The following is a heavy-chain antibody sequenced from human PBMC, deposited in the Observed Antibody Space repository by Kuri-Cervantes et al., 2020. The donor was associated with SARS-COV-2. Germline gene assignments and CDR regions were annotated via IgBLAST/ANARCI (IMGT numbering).Heavy chain of an antibody. Sequence: GGSLRLSCAASGFTFSNAWMSWVRQAPGKGLEWVGRIKSKTDGGTTDYAAPVKGRLTISRDDSKNTLYLQMNSLKTEDTAVYYCARRGSSGYYYGNWGQGTLVTVSS. V-gene: IGHV3-15*01. J-gene: IGHJ4*02. D-gene: IGHD3-22*01. CDR2: IKSKTDGGTT. CDR3: ARRGSSGYYYGN. CDR1: GFTFSNAW.